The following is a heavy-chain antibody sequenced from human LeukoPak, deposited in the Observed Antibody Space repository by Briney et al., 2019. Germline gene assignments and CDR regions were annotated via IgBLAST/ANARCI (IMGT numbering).Heavy chain of an antibody. Sequence: TGGSLRLSCEVSGFTFTDYWMNWVRQAPGKGPEWVASIRQDGSEKTYVDSVKGRFTISRDNTKNSLSLQLNSLRAEDTAVYYCARDGTAAGLYFDLWGQGTLVTVSS. CDR1: GFTFTDYW. CDR3: ARDGTAAGLYFDL. D-gene: IGHD6-13*01. CDR2: IRQDGSEK. J-gene: IGHJ4*01. V-gene: IGHV3-7*01.